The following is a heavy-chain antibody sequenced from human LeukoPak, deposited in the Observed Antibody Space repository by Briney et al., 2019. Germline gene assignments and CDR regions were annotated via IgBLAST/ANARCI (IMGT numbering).Heavy chain of an antibody. CDR1: GGSISPYY. V-gene: IGHV4-59*12. CDR3: ARDEYYYGSGSYRVFDY. D-gene: IGHD3-10*01. Sequence: SETLSLTCAVSGGSISPYYWSWVRQPPGKGLEWIGYIYFSGSTDYNPSLMSRVAMSVDTSKNQFSLKLSSVTAADTAVYYCARDEYYYGSGSYRVFDYWGQGTLVTVYS. CDR2: IYFSGST. J-gene: IGHJ4*02.